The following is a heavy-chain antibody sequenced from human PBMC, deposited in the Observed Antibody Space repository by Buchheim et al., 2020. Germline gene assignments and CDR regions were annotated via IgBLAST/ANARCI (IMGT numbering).Heavy chain of an antibody. CDR1: GGSFSGYY. V-gene: IGHV4-34*01. J-gene: IGHJ6*03. Sequence: QVQLQQWGAGLLKPSETLSLTCAVYGGSFSGYYWSWIRQPPGKGLEWIGEINHSGSTNYNPSLKSRVTISVDTSKTQFSLKLSSVTAADTAVYYCARGPRLRFFGYMDVWGKGTT. CDR2: INHSGST. D-gene: IGHD2-21*01. CDR3: ARGPRLRFFGYMDV.